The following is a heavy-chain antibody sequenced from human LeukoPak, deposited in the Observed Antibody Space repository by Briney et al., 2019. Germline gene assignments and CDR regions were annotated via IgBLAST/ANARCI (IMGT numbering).Heavy chain of an antibody. D-gene: IGHD1-26*01. CDR3: GRFATVGASTPHYFDS. J-gene: IGHJ4*02. CDR2: ISENDGST. V-gene: IGHV3-23*01. CDR1: GFTFSSYA. Sequence: GRSLRLSCTVSGFTFSSYAMNWVRQAPGKGLEWVSGISENDGSTYYADSVRGRFTISRDNSKNTLYLQMNSLRADEDTAIYYCGRFATVGASTPHYFDSWGQGTLVTVSS.